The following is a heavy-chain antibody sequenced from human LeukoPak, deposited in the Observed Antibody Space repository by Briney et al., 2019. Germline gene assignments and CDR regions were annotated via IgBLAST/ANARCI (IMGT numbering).Heavy chain of an antibody. CDR2: IHYSGST. J-gene: IGHJ5*02. Sequence: PSETLSLTCTVSGGSIGSFFWSWIRQPPGKALEWIGYIHYSGSTKYNPSLKSRVTISVDTSENRFSLTLNSVTAADTAVYYCARSRGGYGDYGSWFDPWGQGILVTVSS. D-gene: IGHD3-16*01. V-gene: IGHV4-59*01. CDR1: GGSIGSFF. CDR3: ARSRGGYGDYGSWFDP.